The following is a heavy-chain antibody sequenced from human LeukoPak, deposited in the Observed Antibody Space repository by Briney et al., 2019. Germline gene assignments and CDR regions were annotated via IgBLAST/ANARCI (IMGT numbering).Heavy chain of an antibody. D-gene: IGHD3-9*01. J-gene: IGHJ6*02. V-gene: IGHV1-69*04. Sequence: SVKVSCKASGGTFSSYAISWVRQAPGQGLEWMGRIIPILGIANYAQKFQGRVTITADKSTSTAYMELSSLRSEDTAVYYCAGEVDDILTGGGMDVWGQGTTVTVSS. CDR3: AGEVDDILTGGGMDV. CDR2: IIPILGIA. CDR1: GGTFSSYA.